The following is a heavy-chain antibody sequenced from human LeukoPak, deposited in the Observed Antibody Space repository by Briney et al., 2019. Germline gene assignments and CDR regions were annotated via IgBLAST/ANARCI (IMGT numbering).Heavy chain of an antibody. Sequence: SETLSLTCTVSGGSISSGGYSWSWIRQHPGKGLEWIGYIYYSGSTYYNPSLKSRVTISVDTSKNQFSLKLSSVTAADTAVYYCAREDDSSGCLFWGQGTLVTVSS. J-gene: IGHJ4*02. D-gene: IGHD3-22*01. V-gene: IGHV4-31*03. CDR3: AREDDSSGCLF. CDR1: GGSISSGGYS. CDR2: IYYSGST.